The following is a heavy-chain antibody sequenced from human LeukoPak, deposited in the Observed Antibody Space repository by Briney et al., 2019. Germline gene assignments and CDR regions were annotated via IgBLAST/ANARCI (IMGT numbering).Heavy chain of an antibody. D-gene: IGHD3-22*01. V-gene: IGHV4-30-4*01. Sequence: SETLSLTCTVSGGSISSGDYYWSWIRQPPGKGLEWIGYIYYSGSTYYNPSLKSRVTISVDTSKNQFSLKLSSVIAADTAVYYCARDFGDYYDSSGDAFDIWGQGTMVTVSS. CDR3: ARDFGDYYDSSGDAFDI. J-gene: IGHJ3*02. CDR2: IYYSGST. CDR1: GGSISSGDYY.